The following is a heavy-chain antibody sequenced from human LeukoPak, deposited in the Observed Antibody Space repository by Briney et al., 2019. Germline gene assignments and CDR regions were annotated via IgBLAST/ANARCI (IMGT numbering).Heavy chain of an antibody. CDR3: ARGGSYYENTHAFDI. D-gene: IGHD1-26*01. CDR1: GFTFSSYG. V-gene: IGHV3-33*01. Sequence: GRSLRLSCAASGFTFSSYGMHWVRQAPGKGLEWVAVIWYDGSNKYYADSVKGRFTISRDNSKNTLYLQMNSLRSEDTAVYYCARGGSYYENTHAFDIWGQGTMVTVSS. CDR2: IWYDGSNK. J-gene: IGHJ3*02.